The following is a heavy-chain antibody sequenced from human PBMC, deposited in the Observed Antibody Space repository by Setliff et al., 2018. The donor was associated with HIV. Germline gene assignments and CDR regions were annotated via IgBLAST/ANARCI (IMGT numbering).Heavy chain of an antibody. CDR2: INHRGST. CDR3: ARHDYVGFSTNWYFDL. J-gene: IGHJ2*01. D-gene: IGHD6-13*01. Sequence: SETLSLTCAVYGGSFSGYYWSGIRQPPGKGLEWIGEINHRGSTNYNPSLKSRVTLSVDTPKNQFSLKLTSVTAADTAVYYCARHDYVGFSTNWYFDLWGRGTLVTVSS. V-gene: IGHV4-34*01. CDR1: GGSFSGYY.